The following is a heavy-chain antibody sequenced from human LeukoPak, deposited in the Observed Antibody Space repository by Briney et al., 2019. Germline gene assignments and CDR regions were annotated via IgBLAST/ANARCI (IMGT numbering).Heavy chain of an antibody. CDR1: GFTFSSYG. D-gene: IGHD6-19*01. CDR3: AKVKGSGWYEEYYFDY. J-gene: IGHJ4*02. CDR2: IRYDGSNK. V-gene: IGHV3-30*02. Sequence: GGSLRLSCAASGFTFSSYGMHWVRQAPGKGLEWVAFIRYDGSNKYYADSVKGRFTISRDNSENTLYLQMNSLRAEDTAVYYCAKVKGSGWYEEYYFDYWGQGTLVTVSS.